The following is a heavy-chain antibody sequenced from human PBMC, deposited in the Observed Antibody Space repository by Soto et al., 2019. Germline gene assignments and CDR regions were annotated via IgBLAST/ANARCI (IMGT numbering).Heavy chain of an antibody. J-gene: IGHJ4*02. CDR2: ISGGGVTT. CDR3: AKDLPPNYHSSSGYFDY. D-gene: IGHD3-22*01. Sequence: VGFLRLSCATSGFTFRNYAMSWVRQAPGKGLEWVSAISGGGVTTFYADSVKGRFTISRDNSENILYLQMNSLRAEDTAVYYCAKDLPPNYHSSSGYFDYWGQGTLVTVSS. CDR1: GFTFRNYA. V-gene: IGHV3-23*01.